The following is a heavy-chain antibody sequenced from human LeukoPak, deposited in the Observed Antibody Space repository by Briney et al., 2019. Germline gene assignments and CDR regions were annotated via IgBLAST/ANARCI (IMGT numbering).Heavy chain of an antibody. Sequence: ASVKVSCKASGYTFTSYAISWVRQAPGQGLEWMGWISGYNGNTNSAQKLQGRVTMTTDTSTSTAYMELRSLRSDDTAVYYCARDSKESSGWYGFGYWGQGTLVTVSS. CDR2: ISGYNGNT. CDR3: ARDSKESSGWYGFGY. V-gene: IGHV1-18*01. D-gene: IGHD6-19*01. J-gene: IGHJ4*02. CDR1: GYTFTSYA.